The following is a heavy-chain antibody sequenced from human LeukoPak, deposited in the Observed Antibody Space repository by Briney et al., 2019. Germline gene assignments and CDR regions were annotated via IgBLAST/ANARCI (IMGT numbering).Heavy chain of an antibody. CDR2: IVVGSGNT. V-gene: IGHV1-58*02. Sequence: SVKVSCKASGFTFTSSAMQWVRQARGQRLEWIGWIVVGSGNTNYARKFQERVTITRDMSTSRAYMELSSLRSEDTAVYYCAAVQVGANYYFDYWGQGTLVTVSS. CDR3: AAVQVGANYYFDY. J-gene: IGHJ4*02. CDR1: GFTFTSSA. D-gene: IGHD1-26*01.